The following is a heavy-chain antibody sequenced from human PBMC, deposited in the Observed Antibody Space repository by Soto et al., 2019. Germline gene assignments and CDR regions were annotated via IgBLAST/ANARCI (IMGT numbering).Heavy chain of an antibody. V-gene: IGHV4-59*01. J-gene: IGHJ5*02. CDR3: ARLPWADYGGIFDP. D-gene: IGHD4-17*01. Sequence: QVQLQESGPGLVKPSETLSLTCTVSGGSISNYYWSWIRHPPGKKLEGIGYIYYSGSTNYNPSLKRRVTISVDTSKNQFSLKLYSVTTADTAMYYCARLPWADYGGIFDPWGQGTLVTVSS. CDR2: IYYSGST. CDR1: GGSISNYY.